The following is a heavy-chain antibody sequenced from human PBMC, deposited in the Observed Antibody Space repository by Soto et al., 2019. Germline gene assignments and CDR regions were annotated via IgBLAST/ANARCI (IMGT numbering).Heavy chain of an antibody. V-gene: IGHV4-4*02. Sequence: SETLSLTCAVSGGSISSSNWWSWVRQPPGEGLEWIGEIYHSGSTNYNPSLKSRVTISVDKSKNQFSLKLSSVTAADTAVYYCAREGEAARDYYYYGMDVWGQGTTFTVSS. D-gene: IGHD6-6*01. CDR1: GGSISSSNW. CDR3: AREGEAARDYYYYGMDV. CDR2: IYHSGST. J-gene: IGHJ6*02.